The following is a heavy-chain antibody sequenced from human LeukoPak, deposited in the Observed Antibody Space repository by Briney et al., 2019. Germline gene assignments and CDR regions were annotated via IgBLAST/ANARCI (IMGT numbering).Heavy chain of an antibody. Sequence: GGSLRLSCAASFIFSTYAMNWVRQAPGKGLEWVSAISDSGGITYYADSVKGRFTISRDNSKNTLYQQMNSLRAEDTAIYYCAKASAVRGYYYYGMDVWGQGTTVTVSS. CDR1: FIFSTYA. V-gene: IGHV3-23*01. CDR3: AKASAVRGYYYYGMDV. CDR2: ISDSGGIT. D-gene: IGHD3-10*02. J-gene: IGHJ6*02.